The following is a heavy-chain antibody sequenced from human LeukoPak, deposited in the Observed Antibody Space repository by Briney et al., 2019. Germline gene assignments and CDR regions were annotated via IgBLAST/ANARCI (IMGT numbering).Heavy chain of an antibody. CDR1: GFTFNNYG. D-gene: IGHD6-13*01. CDR3: AILRIDSGTWGRY. V-gene: IGHV3-23*01. CDR2: ISGSGGST. Sequence: GGSLRLSCAASGFTFNNYGMSWVRQAPGKGLEWVSAISGSGGSTYYADSVKGRFTISRDNSKNTLYLQMNSLRAEDTAVYYCAILRIDSGTWGRYWGQGTLVTVSS. J-gene: IGHJ4*02.